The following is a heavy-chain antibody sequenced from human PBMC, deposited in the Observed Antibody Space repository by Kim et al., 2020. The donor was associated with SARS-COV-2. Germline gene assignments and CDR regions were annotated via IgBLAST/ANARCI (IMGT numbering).Heavy chain of an antibody. CDR1: GFTFSSYW. Sequence: GGSLRLSCAASGFTFSSYWMSWVRQAPGKGLKWVANINQDGSEKYYVDSVKGRFTISRDNSKNTLYLQMDSLRAEDTAVYYCARDSVEAVGQYYHYGQD. CDR3: ARDSVEAVGQYYHYGQD. CDR2: INQDGSEK. J-gene: IGHJ6*01. D-gene: IGHD1-26*01. V-gene: IGHV3-7*03.